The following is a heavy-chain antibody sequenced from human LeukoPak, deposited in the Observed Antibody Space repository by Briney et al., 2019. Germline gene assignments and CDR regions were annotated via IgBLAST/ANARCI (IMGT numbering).Heavy chain of an antibody. J-gene: IGHJ4*02. V-gene: IGHV3-53*01. CDR1: GFTLSSNY. CDR3: ARSLGSDHDYFDY. Sequence: GGSLRLSCAASGFTLSSNYVSWVREAPGKGRVWVSVIYTGGSTYYADSVEGRFTITRDNSKNTLYLQMNSLRAEDTAVYYCARSLGSDHDYFDYWGQGTLVTVST. CDR2: IYTGGST. D-gene: IGHD7-27*01.